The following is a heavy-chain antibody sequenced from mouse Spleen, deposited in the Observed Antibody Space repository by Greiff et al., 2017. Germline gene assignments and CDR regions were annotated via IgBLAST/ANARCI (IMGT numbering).Heavy chain of an antibody. V-gene: IGHV1-69*01. Sequence: VQLQQPGTELVMPGASVKLSCKASGYIFTTYWMHWVKQRPGQGLEWIGEIDPSDSYTNYNQKFKGKATLTVDKSSSTAYMQLSSLTSEDSAVYYCARSGLYYYGSSFDYWGQGTTRTVSS. D-gene: IGHD1-1*01. CDR1: GYIFTTYW. J-gene: IGHJ2*01. CDR2: IDPSDSYT. CDR3: ARSGLYYYGSSFDY.